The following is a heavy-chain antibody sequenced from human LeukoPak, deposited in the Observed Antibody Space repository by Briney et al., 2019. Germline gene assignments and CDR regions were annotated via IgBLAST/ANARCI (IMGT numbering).Heavy chain of an antibody. CDR3: ARGIVPAARDYYYYYMDV. CDR2: ITTYNGNT. Sequence: ASVKVSCKASRYTFTSYGLSWVRQAPGQGVEWMGRITTYNGNTKYAQNFQGRVTMTTDTSTSTAYMELRSLRSDDTAVYYCARGIVPAARDYYYYYMDVWGKGTTVTVSS. D-gene: IGHD2-2*01. V-gene: IGHV1-18*01. CDR1: RYTFTSYG. J-gene: IGHJ6*03.